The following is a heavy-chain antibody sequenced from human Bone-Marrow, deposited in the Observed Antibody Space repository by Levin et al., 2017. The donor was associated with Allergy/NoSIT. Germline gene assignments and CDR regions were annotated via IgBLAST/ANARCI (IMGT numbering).Heavy chain of an antibody. V-gene: IGHV5-51*01. CDR2: VYPSDSDT. Sequence: ASVKVSCKASGYIFTSAWIAWVRQVPGKGLEWVGIVYPSDSDTTYSPSFRGQVSISADQSTNTAYLQWSSLKASDTAIYYCARHEGYLHGGRFFYFGMDVWGQGTSVTVSS. D-gene: IGHD2-15*01. CDR1: GYIFTSAW. CDR3: ARHEGYLHGGRFFYFGMDV. J-gene: IGHJ6*02.